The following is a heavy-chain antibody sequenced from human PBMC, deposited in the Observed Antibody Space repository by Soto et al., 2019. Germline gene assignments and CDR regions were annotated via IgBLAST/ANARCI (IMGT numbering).Heavy chain of an antibody. CDR2: IIPILDIA. D-gene: IGHD6-13*01. Sequence: ASVKVSCKTSGGTFSSYAISWVRQSPGQGLEWMGGIIPILDIANYAQKFQGSDKITADKSTSTAYMELSSLRSEDTAVYYCTRGQNALDLRGYSSSWFDYWGEGTLVTVSS. CDR3: TRGQNALDLRGYSSSWFDY. CDR1: GGTFSSYA. J-gene: IGHJ4*02. V-gene: IGHV1-69*10.